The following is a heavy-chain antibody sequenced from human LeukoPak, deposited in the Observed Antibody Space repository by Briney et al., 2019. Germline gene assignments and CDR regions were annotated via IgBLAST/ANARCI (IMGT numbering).Heavy chain of an antibody. D-gene: IGHD2-15*01. V-gene: IGHV4-4*07. J-gene: IGHJ4*02. CDR2: IYNSGIT. CDR1: GSSFTGYY. CDR3: ARDCSGNSCLSH. Sequence: PSETLSLTCTVSGSSFTGYYWSWLRQPAGKGLEWIGLIYNSGITDYNPSLKSRVTLSVDKSKNQFSLKLSSVTAADTAVYYCARDCSGNSCLSHWGQGTLVTVSS.